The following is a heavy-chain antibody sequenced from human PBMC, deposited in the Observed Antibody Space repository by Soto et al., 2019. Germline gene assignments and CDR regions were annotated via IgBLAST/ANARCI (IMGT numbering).Heavy chain of an antibody. CDR3: ARDGYSGRSDGFDV. D-gene: IGHD1-26*01. CDR2: ISYDGKNE. V-gene: IGHV3-30*04. J-gene: IGHJ3*01. CDR1: GFTFGAYT. Sequence: QVQLVESGGGVVQPGRSLRLSCAASGFTFGAYTMHWVRQPPGKGLEWVAVISYDGKNEHYTDPVKGRFTVSRDNSKSTLYLLMNSLKSEDTAVYYCARDGYSGRSDGFDVWGQGTMVTVSS.